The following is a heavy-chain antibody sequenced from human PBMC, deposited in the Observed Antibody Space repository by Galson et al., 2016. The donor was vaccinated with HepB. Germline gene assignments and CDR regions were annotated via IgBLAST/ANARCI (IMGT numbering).Heavy chain of an antibody. V-gene: IGHV6-1*01. J-gene: IGHJ5*02. CDR3: ARGGVIAVPAQGWFDP. Sequence: CAISGDSVSSNSAAWNWIRQSPSRGLEWLGRTYYRFKWYHDYAVSVKSRITINPDTSKNQFSLQLNSGTPEDTAVYYCARGGVIAVPAQGWFDPWGQGTLVTASS. D-gene: IGHD6-19*01. CDR1: GDSVSSNSAA. CDR2: TYYRFKWYH.